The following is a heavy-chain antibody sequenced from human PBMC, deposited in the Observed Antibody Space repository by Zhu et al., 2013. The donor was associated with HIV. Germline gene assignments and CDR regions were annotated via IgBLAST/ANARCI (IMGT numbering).Heavy chain of an antibody. CDR3: ARVVRLAVPED. Sequence: QVQLVQSGAEVKKPGSSVKVSCMASGGTFSSYGISWVRQAPGQGLEWMGGIIPIFGTANYAQKFQGRVTITADESTSTAYMELRSLRSDDTAVYYCARVVRLAVPEDWGQGTLVTVSS. D-gene: IGHD6-19*01. V-gene: IGHV1-69*01. CDR2: IIPIFGTA. CDR1: GGTFSSYG. J-gene: IGHJ4*02.